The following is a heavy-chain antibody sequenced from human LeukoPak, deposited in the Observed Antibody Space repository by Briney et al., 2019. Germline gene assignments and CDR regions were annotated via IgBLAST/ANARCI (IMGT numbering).Heavy chain of an antibody. V-gene: IGHV3-30-3*01. CDR1: GFTFSSYA. D-gene: IGHD2-15*01. CDR2: ISYDGSNK. J-gene: IGHJ4*02. Sequence: GGSLRLSCAASGFTFSSYAMHWVRQAPGKGLEWVAVISYDGSNKYYADSVKGRFTISRDNAKNSLYLQMNSLRAEDTAVYYCARGVGYCSGGSCYLPGGYWGQGTLVTVSS. CDR3: ARGVGYCSGGSCYLPGGY.